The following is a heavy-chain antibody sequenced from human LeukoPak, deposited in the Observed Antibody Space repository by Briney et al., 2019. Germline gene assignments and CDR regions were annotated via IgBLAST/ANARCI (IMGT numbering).Heavy chain of an antibody. CDR2: IWYDGSNK. CDR3: ARDLGYDILTGYYSD. V-gene: IGHV3-33*01. Sequence: PGRSLRLSCAASGFTFSRNGMHWVRQAPGKGLEWVAVIWYDGSNKYYADSVKGRFTISRDNSKSTLYLQMNSLRAEDTAVYYCARDLGYDILTGYYSDWGQGTLVTVSS. CDR1: GFTFSRNG. J-gene: IGHJ4*02. D-gene: IGHD3-9*01.